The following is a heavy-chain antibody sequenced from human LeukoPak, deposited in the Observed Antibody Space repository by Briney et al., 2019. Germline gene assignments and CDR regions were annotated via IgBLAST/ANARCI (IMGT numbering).Heavy chain of an antibody. CDR1: GYTFTSYG. CDR3: ARVSIITIFGVVIISPGDY. J-gene: IGHJ4*02. V-gene: IGHV1-18*01. CDR2: ISAYNGNT. Sequence: GASVKVSCKASGYTFTSYGISWVRQAPGQGLEWMGWISAYNGNTNYAQKLQGRVTMTTDTSTSTAYMELRSLRSDDTAVYYCARVSIITIFGVVIISPGDYWGQGTLVTVSS. D-gene: IGHD3-3*01.